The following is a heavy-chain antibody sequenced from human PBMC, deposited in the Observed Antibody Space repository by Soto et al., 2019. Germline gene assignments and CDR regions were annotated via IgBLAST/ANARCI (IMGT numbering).Heavy chain of an antibody. V-gene: IGHV3-9*01. Sequence: GGSLRLSCAASGFTFDDYAMHWVRQAPGKGLEWVSGISWNSGSIGYADSVKGRFTISRDNAKNSLHLQMYNLRAEDTARYYCTKRATTVPTPGNYFDCWGQGTLVTVS. D-gene: IGHD2-15*01. J-gene: IGHJ4*02. CDR2: ISWNSGSI. CDR3: TKRATTVPTPGNYFDC. CDR1: GFTFDDYA.